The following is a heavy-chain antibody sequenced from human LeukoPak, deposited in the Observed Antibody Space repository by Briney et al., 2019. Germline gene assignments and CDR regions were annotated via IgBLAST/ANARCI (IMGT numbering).Heavy chain of an antibody. CDR3: AELGITMIGGV. CDR2: ISSSGSAI. CDR1: GFTFSSYE. J-gene: IGHJ6*04. D-gene: IGHD3-10*02. V-gene: IGHV3-48*03. Sequence: GGSLRLSCAASGFTFSSYEMNWVRQAPGKGLEWVSYISSSGSAIYYADSVKGRFTISRDNAKHSLYLQMNSLRAEDTAVYYCAELGITMIGGVWGKGTTVTISS.